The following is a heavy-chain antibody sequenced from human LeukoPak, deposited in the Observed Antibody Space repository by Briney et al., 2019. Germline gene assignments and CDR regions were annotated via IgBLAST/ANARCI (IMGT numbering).Heavy chain of an antibody. CDR3: AKGYSSGWRTCFDY. CDR2: IISTGGST. CDR1: GFTFSSCA. Sequence: GGSLRLSCAASGFTFSSCAMSWVRQAPGKGLEWVSGIISTGGSTYYADSVKGRFTISRDNSESTLSLQMDSLRAEDTAVYYCAKGYSSGWRTCFDYWGQGTLVTVSS. V-gene: IGHV3-23*01. D-gene: IGHD6-19*01. J-gene: IGHJ4*02.